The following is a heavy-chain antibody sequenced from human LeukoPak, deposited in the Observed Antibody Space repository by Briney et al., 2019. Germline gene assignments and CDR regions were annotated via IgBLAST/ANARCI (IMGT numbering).Heavy chain of an antibody. V-gene: IGHV4-34*01. CDR3: ARPYYYDSRIDP. CDR1: GGSFSGYY. CDR2: INHSGST. J-gene: IGHJ5*02. Sequence: SETLSLTCAVYGGSFSGYYWSWIRQPPGTGLEWIGEINHSGSTNYNPSLKSRVTMSADTSKNQLSLKLSSVTAADTAVYYCARPYYYDSRIDPWGQGILVTVSS. D-gene: IGHD3-22*01.